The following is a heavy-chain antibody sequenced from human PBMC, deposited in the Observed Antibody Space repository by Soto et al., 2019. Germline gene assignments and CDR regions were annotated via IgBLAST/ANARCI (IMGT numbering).Heavy chain of an antibody. D-gene: IGHD6-19*01. J-gene: IGHJ4*02. Sequence: PGGSLRLSCAASGFTFDDYAMHWVRQGPGKGLEWVSGISWDSGTIDQADSVKGRFTISRDNAKNSLYLQMNSLRAEDTALYFCAKDPGSGWSYFHYWGRGTLVTVSS. V-gene: IGHV3-9*01. CDR3: AKDPGSGWSYFHY. CDR2: ISWDSGTI. CDR1: GFTFDDYA.